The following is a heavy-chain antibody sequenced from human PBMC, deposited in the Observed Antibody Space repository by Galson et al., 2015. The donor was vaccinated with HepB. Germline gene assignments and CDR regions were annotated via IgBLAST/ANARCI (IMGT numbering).Heavy chain of an antibody. D-gene: IGHD3-16*02. CDR2: INHSGST. Sequence: SETLSLTCAVYGGSFSGYYWSWIRQPPGKGLEWIGEINHSGSTNYNPSLKSRVTISVDTSKNQFSLKLSSVTAADTAVYYCARERYDYIWGSYRPESYYYYYYMDVWGKGTTVTVS. J-gene: IGHJ6*03. CDR1: GGSFSGYY. V-gene: IGHV4-34*01. CDR3: ARERYDYIWGSYRPESYYYYYYMDV.